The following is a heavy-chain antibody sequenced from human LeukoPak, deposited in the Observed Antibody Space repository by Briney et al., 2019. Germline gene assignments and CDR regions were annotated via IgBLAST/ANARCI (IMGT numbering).Heavy chain of an antibody. CDR1: GFTFSSYW. CDR2: IYGDGSST. J-gene: IGHJ4*02. Sequence: PGRSLRFSCAASGFTFSSYWMHWVRQAPGKGLVWVSRIYGDGSSTSYADSVKGRFTITRDNAKNALFLQLNSLRAEDTAVYYCAREMDSGYANYYFDYWGKGPLVTVS. V-gene: IGHV3-74*01. D-gene: IGHD5-12*01. CDR3: AREMDSGYANYYFDY.